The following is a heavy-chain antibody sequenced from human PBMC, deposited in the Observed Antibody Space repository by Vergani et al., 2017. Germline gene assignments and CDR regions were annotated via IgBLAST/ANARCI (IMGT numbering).Heavy chain of an antibody. D-gene: IGHD6-6*01. Sequence: EVQLVESGGGLVQPGGSLRLSCSASGFTFSSYAMHWVRQAPGKGPEYVSAISSNGGSTYYADSVKGRFTISRDNSKNTLYLRMSSLRAEDTAVYYCVKDRSIAARDDAFDIWGQGTMVTVSS. CDR2: ISSNGGST. V-gene: IGHV3-64D*06. J-gene: IGHJ3*02. CDR1: GFTFSSYA. CDR3: VKDRSIAARDDAFDI.